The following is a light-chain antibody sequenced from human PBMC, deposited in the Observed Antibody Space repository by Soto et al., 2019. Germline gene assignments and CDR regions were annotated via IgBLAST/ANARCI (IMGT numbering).Light chain of an antibody. Sequence: QSALTQPRSVSGSAGQSVTISCNGTSTDVGGYNYVSWYQQHPGKVPKLMLYDVSKRPSGVPDRFSGSKSGNTASLTISGLQAEDEADYYCCSYAGRDTLYVFGSGTKVTVL. V-gene: IGLV2-11*01. CDR3: CSYAGRDTLYV. CDR2: DVS. J-gene: IGLJ1*01. CDR1: STDVGGYNY.